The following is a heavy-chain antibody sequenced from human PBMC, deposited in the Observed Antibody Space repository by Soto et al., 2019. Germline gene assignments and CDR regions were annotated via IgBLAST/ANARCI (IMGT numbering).Heavy chain of an antibody. V-gene: IGHV4-34*01. CDR2: INHSGST. D-gene: IGHD3-9*01. CDR3: AGGTSAHQLRYFDWLPTYYFDY. CDR1: GGSFSGYY. Sequence: QVQLQQWGAGLLKPSETLSLTCAVYGGSFSGYYWSWIRQPPGKGLEWIGEINHSGSTNYNPSLKSRVTISVDTSKNQFSLKLSSVTAADTAVYYCAGGTSAHQLRYFDWLPTYYFDYWGQGTLVTVSS. J-gene: IGHJ4*02.